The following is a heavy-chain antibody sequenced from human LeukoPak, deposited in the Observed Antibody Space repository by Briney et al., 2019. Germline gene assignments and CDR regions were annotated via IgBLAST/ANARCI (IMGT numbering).Heavy chain of an antibody. CDR1: GFTFSSYA. J-gene: IGHJ4*02. D-gene: IGHD1-26*01. V-gene: IGHV3-23*01. CDR2: ISGSGGNT. CDR3: AREGSIVGATNFDY. Sequence: GGSLRLSCAASGFTFSSYAMHWVRQAPGKGLEWVSAISGSGGNTYYADSVKGRFTISRDNSKNTLYLQMNSLRAEDTAVYYCAREGSIVGATNFDYWGQGTLVTVSS.